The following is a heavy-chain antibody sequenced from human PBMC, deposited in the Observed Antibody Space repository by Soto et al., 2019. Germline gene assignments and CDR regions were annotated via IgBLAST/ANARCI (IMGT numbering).Heavy chain of an antibody. J-gene: IGHJ3*02. CDR3: AKPQNRHCSSTSCYYPDAFDI. CDR2: ISGSGGST. D-gene: IGHD2-2*01. V-gene: IGHV3-23*01. Sequence: PGGSLRLSCAASGFTLSSYAMSWVRQAPGKGLEWVSAISGSGGSTYYADSVKGRFTISRDNSKNTLYLQMNSLRAEDTAVYYCAKPQNRHCSSTSCYYPDAFDIWGQGTMVTVSS. CDR1: GFTLSSYA.